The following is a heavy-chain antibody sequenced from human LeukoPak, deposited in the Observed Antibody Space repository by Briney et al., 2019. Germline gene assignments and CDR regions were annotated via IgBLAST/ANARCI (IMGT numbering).Heavy chain of an antibody. CDR2: IRASFTP. J-gene: IGHJ6*03. CDR3: ARVGYCSSISCYTDDSYYYMDV. CDR1: GFTFANYD. Sequence: GGSLRLSCAASGFTFANYDMNWVRQAPGKGLGWVSVIRASFTPYYAESVKGRFTISRDNSKNTLYLQMESLRVEDTAVYYCARVGYCSSISCYTDDSYYYMDVWGKGTTVTVSS. D-gene: IGHD2-2*02. V-gene: IGHV3-23*01.